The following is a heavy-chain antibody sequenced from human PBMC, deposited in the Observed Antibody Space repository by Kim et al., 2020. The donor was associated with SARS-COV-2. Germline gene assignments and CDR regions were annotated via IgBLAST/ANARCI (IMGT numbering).Heavy chain of an antibody. CDR2: ISYDGSNK. J-gene: IGHJ4*02. Sequence: GGSLRLSCAASGFTFSSYAMHWVRQAPGKGLEWVAAISYDGSNKYYADSVKGRFTISRDNSKNTLYLQINSLRAEDPAVYYGARGRGVGGGCLGYWGQGT. D-gene: IGHD2-21*01. CDR3: ARGRGVGGGCLGY. V-gene: IGHV3-30*04. CDR1: GFTFSSYA.